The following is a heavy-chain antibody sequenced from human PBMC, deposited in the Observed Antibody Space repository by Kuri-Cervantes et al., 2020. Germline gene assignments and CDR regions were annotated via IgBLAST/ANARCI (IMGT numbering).Heavy chain of an antibody. CDR1: GYTFTSHY. CDR3: ARDIGNYGHNWFDP. D-gene: IGHD4-11*01. J-gene: IGHJ5*02. V-gene: IGHV1-46*01. CDR2: INPSGDRT. Sequence: ASVKVSCKASGYTFTSHYMHWGRQAPGQGLEWMGIINPSGDRTTYAQKFQGRVTITTDESTSTAYMELSSLRSEDTAVYYCARDIGNYGHNWFDPWGQGTLVTVSS.